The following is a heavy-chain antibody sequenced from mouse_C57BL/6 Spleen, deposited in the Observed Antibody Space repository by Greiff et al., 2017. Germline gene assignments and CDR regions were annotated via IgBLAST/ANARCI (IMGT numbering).Heavy chain of an antibody. CDR2: IAPENGDT. CDR3: TPYYYGSKNFDY. V-gene: IGHV14-4*01. D-gene: IGHD1-1*01. CDR1: GFNIQDDY. J-gene: IGHJ2*01. Sequence: VQLQQSGAELVRPGASVTLSCTASGFNIQDDYMHWVKPRPEPGLEWIGWIAPENGDTDYASQFQGKATITADTYSNPAYLQLSSLTSEDTAVYYCTPYYYGSKNFDYWGQGTTLTVSS.